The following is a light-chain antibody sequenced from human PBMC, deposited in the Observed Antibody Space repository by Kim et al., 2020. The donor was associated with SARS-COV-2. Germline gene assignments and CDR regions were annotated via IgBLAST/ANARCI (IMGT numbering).Light chain of an antibody. V-gene: IGKV1-17*01. J-gene: IGKJ5*01. CDR3: RQHSTYPIT. CDR2: GAS. CDR1: QDIRND. Sequence: DIQMTQSPSSLSASVGDRVTITCRASQDIRNDLGWYQQNPGRAPKRLIYGASSLQSGVPSRFSGSGSGTEFTLTISSVQPEDFANYYCRQHSTYPITFGKGRRQEIK.